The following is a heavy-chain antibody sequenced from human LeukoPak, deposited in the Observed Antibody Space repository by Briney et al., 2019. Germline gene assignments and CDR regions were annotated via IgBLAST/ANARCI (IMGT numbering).Heavy chain of an antibody. V-gene: IGHV1-69*05. CDR1: GGTFSSYA. Sequence: VASVKVSCKASGGTFSSYAISWVRQAPGQGLEWMGRIIPIFGTANYAQKFQGRVTITTDESTSTAYMELSSLRSEDTAVYYCARAEYYYDSSGYLYWGQGTLVTVSS. J-gene: IGHJ4*02. CDR3: ARAEYYYDSSGYLY. D-gene: IGHD3-22*01. CDR2: IIPIFGTA.